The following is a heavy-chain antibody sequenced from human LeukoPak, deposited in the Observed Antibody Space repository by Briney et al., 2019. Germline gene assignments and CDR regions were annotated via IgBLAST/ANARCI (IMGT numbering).Heavy chain of an antibody. J-gene: IGHJ5*02. CDR1: GFTFSSYW. V-gene: IGHV3-74*01. CDR3: ARESFSVPNYGVSTWFDP. Sequence: GGSLRLSCAASGFTFSSYWMHWVRQAPGKGLVWVSRINSDGSSTSYADSVKGRFTISRDNAKNTLYLQMNRLRAEDTAVYYCARESFSVPNYGVSTWFDPWGQGTLVTVSS. CDR2: INSDGSST. D-gene: IGHD4-17*01.